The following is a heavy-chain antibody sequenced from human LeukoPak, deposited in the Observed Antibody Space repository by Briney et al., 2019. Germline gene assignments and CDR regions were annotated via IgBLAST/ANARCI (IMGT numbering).Heavy chain of an antibody. CDR1: GGSISSYY. D-gene: IGHD1-26*01. V-gene: IGHV4-59*01. CDR3: ASGVAGSGSTPKY. J-gene: IGHJ4*02. Sequence: PSETLSLTCTVSGGSISSYYWIWSRQPPGKGLEWIGFIYYNGNTNYNPSLKSRVTISEDSSKSQSSLKLTSVTAADTAVYYCASGVAGSGSTPKYWGQGTLVTVSS. CDR2: IYYNGNT.